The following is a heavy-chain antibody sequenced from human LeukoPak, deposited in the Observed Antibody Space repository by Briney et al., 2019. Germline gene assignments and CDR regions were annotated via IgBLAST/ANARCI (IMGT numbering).Heavy chain of an antibody. CDR1: GFTFSSYS. CDR2: ISSSSSYI. Sequence: GGSLRLSCAASGFTFSSYSMNWVRQAPGKGLEWVSSISSSSSYIYYADSVKGRFPISRDNAKNSLYLQMNSLRAEDTAVYYCARDLGTYSSSWHDYWGQGTLVTVSS. V-gene: IGHV3-21*01. CDR3: ARDLGTYSSSWHDY. J-gene: IGHJ4*02. D-gene: IGHD6-13*01.